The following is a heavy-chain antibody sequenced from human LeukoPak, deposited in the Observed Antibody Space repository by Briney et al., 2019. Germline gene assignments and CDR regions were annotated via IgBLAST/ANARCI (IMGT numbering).Heavy chain of an antibody. CDR1: GFTFSSYD. V-gene: IGHV3-23*01. J-gene: IGHJ4*02. CDR3: AKDRPIDY. Sequence: GGSLRLSCAASGFTFSSYDMSWARQAPGKGLEWVSAISGSGGSTYYTDSVRGRFTISRDNSKNTLYLQMNSLRAEDTAIYYCAKDRPIDYWGQGTLVTVSS. CDR2: ISGSGGST.